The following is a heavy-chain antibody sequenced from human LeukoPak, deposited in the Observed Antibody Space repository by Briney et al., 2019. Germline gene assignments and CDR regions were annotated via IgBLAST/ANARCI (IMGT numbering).Heavy chain of an antibody. V-gene: IGHV3-48*04. CDR3: AELGITMIGGV. J-gene: IGHJ6*04. CDR2: ISSSGSTI. Sequence: GRSLRLSCAASGFTFSSYGMHWVRQAPGKGLEWVSYISSSGSTIYYADSVKGRFTISRGNAKNSLYLQMSSLRAEDTAVYYCAELGITMIGGVWGKGTTVTISS. D-gene: IGHD3-10*02. CDR1: GFTFSSYG.